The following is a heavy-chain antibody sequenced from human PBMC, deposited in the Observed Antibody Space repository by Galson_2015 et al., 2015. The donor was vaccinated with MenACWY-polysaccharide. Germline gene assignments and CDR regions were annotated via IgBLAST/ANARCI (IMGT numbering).Heavy chain of an antibody. J-gene: IGHJ1*01. CDR3: ATGDCISQGGRGY. CDR2: INSGSTTI. D-gene: IGHD5-12*01. V-gene: IGHV3-48*02. Sequence: SLRLSCAASGFSIHTYTVIWVRQVPGKGLEWLSYINSGSTTIHYADSVKGRFTVSRDNVKNSVFLQMNSLRDEDTALYYCATGDCISQGGRGYGGQGTVVAVSS. CDR1: GFSIHTYT.